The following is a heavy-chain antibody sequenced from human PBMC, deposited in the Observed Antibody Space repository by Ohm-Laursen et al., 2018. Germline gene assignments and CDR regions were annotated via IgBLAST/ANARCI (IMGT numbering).Heavy chain of an antibody. D-gene: IGHD6-13*01. V-gene: IGHV1-24*01. Sequence: ASVKVSCKVSGYTLTELSMHWVRQAPGQGLEWMGGFDPEDGDTIYAQKFQGRVTMTEDTSTDTAYMELSSLRSEDTAVYYCATLMAAAGRTPAYYFDYWGQGTLVTVSS. CDR3: ATLMAAAGRTPAYYFDY. CDR2: FDPEDGDT. J-gene: IGHJ4*02. CDR1: GYTLTELS.